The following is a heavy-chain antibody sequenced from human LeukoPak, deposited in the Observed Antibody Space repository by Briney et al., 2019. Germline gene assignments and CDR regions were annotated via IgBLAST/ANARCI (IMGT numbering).Heavy chain of an antibody. CDR1: GGTFSSYA. CDR3: ARLCHDFWSGYYTYFDY. Sequence: SVKVSCKASGGTFSSYAISWVRQAPGQGLEWMGGIIPIFGTANYAQEFQGRVTITADESTSTAYMELSSLRSEDTAVYYCARLCHDFWSGYYTYFDYWGQGTLVTVSS. CDR2: IIPIFGTA. D-gene: IGHD3-3*01. V-gene: IGHV1-69*13. J-gene: IGHJ4*02.